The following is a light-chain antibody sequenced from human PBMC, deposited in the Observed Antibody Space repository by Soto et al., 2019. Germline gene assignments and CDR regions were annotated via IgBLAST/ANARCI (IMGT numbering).Light chain of an antibody. CDR1: QDISNS. Sequence: IQMTQSPSSLSASVGDRVTITCPATQDISNSVSWFQQKSGKAPKLLIYDASNLETGVPSRFSGSKSGTDFTFSISSLQPEDFATYYCQQYHNVPLTFGQGTRLEIK. V-gene: IGKV1-33*01. J-gene: IGKJ5*01. CDR3: QQYHNVPLT. CDR2: DAS.